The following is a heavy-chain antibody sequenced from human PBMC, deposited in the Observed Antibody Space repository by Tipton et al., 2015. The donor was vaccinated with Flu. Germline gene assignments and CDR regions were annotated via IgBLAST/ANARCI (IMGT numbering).Heavy chain of an antibody. Sequence: SLRLSCAASGFTISSNYMTWVRQAPGKGLEWVSYISSSGSTIYFADSVKGRFTISRDNFKNTLYLQMSSLRAEDTAVYYCAKVIPELVAGLDYWGQGTLVTVSS. CDR2: ISSSGSTI. CDR1: GFTISSNY. D-gene: IGHD6-19*01. V-gene: IGHV3-11*01. J-gene: IGHJ4*02. CDR3: AKVIPELVAGLDY.